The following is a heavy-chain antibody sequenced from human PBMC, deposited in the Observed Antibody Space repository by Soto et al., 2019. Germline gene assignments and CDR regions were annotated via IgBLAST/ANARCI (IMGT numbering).Heavy chain of an antibody. Sequence: SETLSLTCTVSGGSISSGGYYWSWIRQHPGKGLEWIGYIYYSGSTYYNPSLKSRVTISVDTSKNQFSLKLSSVTAADTAVYYCARDSSAAAAGTSPYYFDYWGQGXLVTVSS. J-gene: IGHJ4*02. V-gene: IGHV4-31*03. CDR3: ARDSSAAAAGTSPYYFDY. CDR1: GGSISSGGYY. D-gene: IGHD6-13*01. CDR2: IYYSGST.